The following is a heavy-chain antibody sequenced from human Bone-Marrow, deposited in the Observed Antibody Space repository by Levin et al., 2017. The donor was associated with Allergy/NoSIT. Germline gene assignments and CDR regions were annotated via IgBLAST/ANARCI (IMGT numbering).Heavy chain of an antibody. CDR1: GFTFSSYA. CDR3: AKASRGGNYYYGMDV. Sequence: GESLKISCAASGFTFSSYAMSWVRQAQGRGLEWVSAISGSGDNTYYADSVKGRFTISRDNSKNTLYLQMNSLRAEDTAIYYCAKASRGGNYYYGMDVWGQGTTVTASS. V-gene: IGHV3-23*01. J-gene: IGHJ6*02. D-gene: IGHD3-16*01. CDR2: ISGSGDNT.